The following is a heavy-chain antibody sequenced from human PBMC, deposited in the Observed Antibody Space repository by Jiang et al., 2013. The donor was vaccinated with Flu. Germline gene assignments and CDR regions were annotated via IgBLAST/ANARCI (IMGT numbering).Heavy chain of an antibody. V-gene: IGHV1-2*02. CDR3: ARDLYRSYDF. CDR2: IKLTSGET. D-gene: IGHD3-10*01. Sequence: GAEVKKPGASVKVSCVASGFTFTDYFMHWVRQAPGQGLEWMGWIKLTSGETDYAQSFQDRVTLTRDTSISTAYMELASLRSDDTAIYYCARDLYRSYDFWGQGTLVTVSS. CDR1: GFTFTDYF. J-gene: IGHJ4*02.